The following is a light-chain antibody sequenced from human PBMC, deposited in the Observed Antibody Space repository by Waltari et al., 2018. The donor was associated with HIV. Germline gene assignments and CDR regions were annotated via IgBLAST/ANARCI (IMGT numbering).Light chain of an antibody. CDR2: EVA. V-gene: IGLV2-23*02. CDR3: PNPLI. CDR1: RHDVGRYDL. J-gene: IGLJ2*01. Sequence: QSALTQPASVSGSPGQSITLSCTGTRHDVGRYDLVSWYQHFPGKPPQLVIFEVAKRPSGVSNRFSGSKSGNTASLTISGLQAEDEAEYAGPNPLIFGGGTKVTVL.